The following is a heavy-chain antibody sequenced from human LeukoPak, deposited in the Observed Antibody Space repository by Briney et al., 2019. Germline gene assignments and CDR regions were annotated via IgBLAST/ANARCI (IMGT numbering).Heavy chain of an antibody. J-gene: IGHJ3*02. V-gene: IGHV4-38-2*02. Sequence: SETLSLTCAVSGCSISSGYYWGWIRQPPGKGLEWIGSIYHSGSTYYNPSLKSRVTISVDTSKNQFSLKLSSVTAADTAVYYRAREGLDSPRVDAFDIWGQGTMVTVSS. CDR2: IYHSGST. CDR3: AREGLDSPRVDAFDI. D-gene: IGHD2-2*03. CDR1: GCSISSGYY.